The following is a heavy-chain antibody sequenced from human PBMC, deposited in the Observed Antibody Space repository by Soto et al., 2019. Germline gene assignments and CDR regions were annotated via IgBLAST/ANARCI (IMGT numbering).Heavy chain of an antibody. CDR1: GGSISSYY. V-gene: IGHV4-59*01. J-gene: IGHJ6*02. D-gene: IGHD2-2*01. Sequence: SETLSLTCTVSGGSISSYYWSWIRQPPGKGLEWTGYIYYSGSTNYNPSLKSRVTISVDTSKKQFSLKLSSVTAADTAVYYCARNLGYCSSTSCSYGMDVWGQGTTVTV. CDR2: IYYSGST. CDR3: ARNLGYCSSTSCSYGMDV.